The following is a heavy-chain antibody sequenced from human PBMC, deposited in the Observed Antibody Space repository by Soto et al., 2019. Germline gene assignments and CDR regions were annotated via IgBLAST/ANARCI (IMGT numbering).Heavy chain of an antibody. CDR3: ARDQGAYGMDV. CDR2: ISAYNGNT. CDR1: GYTFTSYG. J-gene: IGHJ6*02. Sequence: QVQLVQSGAEVKKPGASVKVSCKASGYTFTSYGISWVRQAPGQGLEWMGWISAYNGNTNYAQKLQGRVTMTTDTTTSKADMGLRSLRSDDTAVYNCARDQGAYGMDVWGQGTTVPVSS. V-gene: IGHV1-18*01.